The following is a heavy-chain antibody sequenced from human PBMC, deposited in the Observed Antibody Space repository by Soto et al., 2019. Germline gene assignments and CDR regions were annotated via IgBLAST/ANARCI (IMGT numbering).Heavy chain of an antibody. CDR3: ATDNSLSTTPFVS. J-gene: IGHJ4*02. CDR1: GYSFTTYA. CDR2: INTANDDA. V-gene: IGHV1-3*04. D-gene: IGHD1-1*01. Sequence: ASVKVSCKASGYSFTTYAIHWVRQAPGQRLEWMGWINTANDDAKYAPNFQGRITISRDTSANTAYLELSSLRPEDTALYHCATDNSLSTTPFVSWGQGTRVTVSS.